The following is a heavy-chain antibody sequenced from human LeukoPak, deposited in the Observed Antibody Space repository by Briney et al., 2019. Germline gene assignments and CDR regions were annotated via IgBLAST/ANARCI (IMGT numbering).Heavy chain of an antibody. CDR1: GGSFSGYY. CDR2: IYTSGST. V-gene: IGHV4-4*07. CDR3: AREGRYNWNDI. Sequence: PSETLSLTCAVYGGSFSGYYWSWIRQPAGKGLEWIGRIYTSGSTNYSPSLKSRVTMSVDTSKNQFSLKLSSVTAADTAVYYCAREGRYNWNDIWGQGTLVTVSS. D-gene: IGHD3-10*01. J-gene: IGHJ5*02.